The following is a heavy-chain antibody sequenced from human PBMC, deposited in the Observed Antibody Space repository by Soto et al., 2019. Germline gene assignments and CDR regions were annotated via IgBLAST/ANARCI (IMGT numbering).Heavy chain of an antibody. J-gene: IGHJ5*02. Sequence: SETLSLTCTVSGGSISNFYWSWIRQPPGKGLEWIGYIYYNGNTNYNPSLKSRVTISVDTSKNQFSLKLSSVTAADTAVYYCARDREATRPGWFDPWGQGTQVTVS. CDR2: IYYNGNT. CDR3: ARDREATRPGWFDP. CDR1: GGSISNFY. V-gene: IGHV4-59*01. D-gene: IGHD6-6*01.